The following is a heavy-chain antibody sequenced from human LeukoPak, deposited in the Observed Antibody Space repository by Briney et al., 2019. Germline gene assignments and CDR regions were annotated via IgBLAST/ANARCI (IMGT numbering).Heavy chain of an antibody. J-gene: IGHJ4*02. D-gene: IGHD7-27*01. V-gene: IGHV1-2*06. CDR3: ARDLSSTSNWELDY. Sequence: ASVKVSCKASGYTFTSYDINWVRQATGQGLEWMGRINPNSGDTEYAQTFQGRVTMTRDTSISTAYMDLSRLRSDDTAVYYCARDLSSTSNWELDYWGQGTLVTVSS. CDR1: GYTFTSYD. CDR2: INPNSGDT.